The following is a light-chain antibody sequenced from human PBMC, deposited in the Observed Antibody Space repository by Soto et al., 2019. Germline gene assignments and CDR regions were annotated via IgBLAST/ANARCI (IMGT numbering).Light chain of an antibody. Sequence: EIVLTQSPGTLSLSPGERATLSCRASQSVSSSYLAWYQQKPGQAPRLLIYDASTKATGIPDRFSGSGSGTDFTLTISRLEPEDFAVYYCQQYGSSPPSFTFGPGTKVDI. CDR3: QQYGSSPPSFT. CDR2: DAS. J-gene: IGKJ3*01. V-gene: IGKV3-20*01. CDR1: QSVSSSY.